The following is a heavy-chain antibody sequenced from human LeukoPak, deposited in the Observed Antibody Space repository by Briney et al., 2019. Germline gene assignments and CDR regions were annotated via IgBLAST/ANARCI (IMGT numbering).Heavy chain of an antibody. D-gene: IGHD6-13*01. CDR3: ARDDVAAGVDY. CDR2: IKPDGSLI. V-gene: IGHV3-7*01. CDR1: GFTFSSYW. J-gene: IGHJ4*02. Sequence: GGSLRLSCAASGFTFSSYWMTWVRQGPGKGLEWVANIKPDGSLIYYVDSVKGRFTISRDNAKNSLYLQMNSLRAEDTAVYYCARDDVAAGVDYWGQGTLVTVSS.